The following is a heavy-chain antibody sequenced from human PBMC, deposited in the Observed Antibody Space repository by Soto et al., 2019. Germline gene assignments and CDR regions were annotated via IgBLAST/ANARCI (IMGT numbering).Heavy chain of an antibody. Sequence: GGSLRLSCAASGFTFSSYAMSWVRQAPGKGLEWVSAISGSGGSTYYADSVKGRFTISRDNSKNTLYLQMNSLRAEDTAVYYCAKDKAQRYCSSTSCGDYWRQGTLVTVSS. CDR2: ISGSGGST. J-gene: IGHJ4*02. CDR1: GFTFSSYA. D-gene: IGHD2-2*01. CDR3: AKDKAQRYCSSTSCGDY. V-gene: IGHV3-23*01.